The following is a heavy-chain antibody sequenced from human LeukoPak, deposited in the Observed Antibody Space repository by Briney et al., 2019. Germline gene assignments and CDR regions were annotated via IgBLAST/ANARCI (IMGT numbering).Heavy chain of an antibody. V-gene: IGHV1-18*01. CDR3: ARDDLRGHTPITVTTYGLDY. Sequence: GASVKVSCKAAGYTFSSYAISWVRQAPGQGLEWMGWISAYNGNTNYAQKLQGRVTMTTDTSTSTAYMEPRSLRADDTAVFYCARDDLRGHTPITVTTYGLDYWGQGTLVTVSS. CDR1: GYTFSSYA. J-gene: IGHJ4*02. CDR2: ISAYNGNT. D-gene: IGHD4-11*01.